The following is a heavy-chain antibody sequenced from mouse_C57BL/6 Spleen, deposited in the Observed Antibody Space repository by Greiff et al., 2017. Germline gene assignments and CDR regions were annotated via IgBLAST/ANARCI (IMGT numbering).Heavy chain of an antibody. J-gene: IGHJ4*01. Sequence: DVMLVESGGDLVKPGGSLKLSCAASGFTFSSYGMSWVRQTPDKRLGWVATISSGGSYTYYPDSVTGRFTISRDNAKNTLYLQMSSLKSEDTAMYYCARHSSGYVDYAMDYWGQGTAVTVSS. CDR2: ISSGGSYT. CDR1: GFTFSSYG. CDR3: ARHSSGYVDYAMDY. D-gene: IGHD3-2*02. V-gene: IGHV5-6*02.